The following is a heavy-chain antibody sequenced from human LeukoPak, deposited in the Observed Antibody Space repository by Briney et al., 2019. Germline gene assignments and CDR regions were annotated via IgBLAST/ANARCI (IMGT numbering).Heavy chain of an antibody. J-gene: IGHJ4*02. CDR3: AKDDDYYGSGSYPY. CDR2: ISYDGSNK. CDR1: GFTFSSYG. V-gene: IGHV3-30*18. D-gene: IGHD3-10*01. Sequence: GRSLRLSCAASGFTFSSYGMHWVRQAPGKGPEWVAVISYDGSNKYYADSVKGRFTISRDNSKNTLYLQMNSLRAEDTAVYYCAKDDDYYGSGSYPYGGQGTLVTVSS.